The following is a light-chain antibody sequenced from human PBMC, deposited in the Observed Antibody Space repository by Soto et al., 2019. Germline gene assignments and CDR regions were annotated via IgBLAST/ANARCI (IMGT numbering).Light chain of an antibody. CDR1: SGHSSYS. CDR2: LNSDGSH. CDR3: QTWGTGIHVV. J-gene: IGLJ2*01. Sequence: QLVLTQSPSASASLGASVKLTCTLSSGHSSYSIAWHQQQPEKGPRYLMKLNSDGSHSKGDGIPDRFSGSSSGAERYLTISNLQAEDDADYYCQTWGTGIHVVFGGGTKLTVL. V-gene: IGLV4-69*01.